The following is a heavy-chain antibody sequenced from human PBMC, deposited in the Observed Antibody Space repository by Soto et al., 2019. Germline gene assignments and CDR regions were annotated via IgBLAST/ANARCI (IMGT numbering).Heavy chain of an antibody. CDR1: GGSISSGGYY. CDR2: IYYSGST. J-gene: IGHJ4*02. Sequence: SETLSLTCTVSGGSISSGGYYWSWIRQHPGKGLEWIGYIYYSGSTYYNPSLKSRVTISVDTSKNQFSLKLSSVTAADTAVYYCARDQYDILTGPLYYFDYWGQGTLVTV. V-gene: IGHV4-31*03. D-gene: IGHD3-9*01. CDR3: ARDQYDILTGPLYYFDY.